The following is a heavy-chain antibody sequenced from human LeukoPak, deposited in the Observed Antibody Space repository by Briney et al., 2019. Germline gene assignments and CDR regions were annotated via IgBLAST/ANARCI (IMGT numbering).Heavy chain of an antibody. CDR3: ARAVRSYDAFDI. D-gene: IGHD1-26*01. Sequence: ASVKVSCEASGYTFTGYYMHWVRQAPGQGLEWMGWINPNSGGTNYAQKFQGRVTMTRDTSISTAYMELSRLRSDDTAVYYCARAVRSYDAFDIWGQGTMVTVSS. CDR2: INPNSGGT. CDR1: GYTFTGYY. J-gene: IGHJ3*02. V-gene: IGHV1-2*02.